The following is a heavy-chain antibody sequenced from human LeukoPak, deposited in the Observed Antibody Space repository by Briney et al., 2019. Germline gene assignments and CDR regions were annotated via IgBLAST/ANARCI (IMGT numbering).Heavy chain of an antibody. D-gene: IGHD6-19*01. Sequence: PGGSLRLSCAASGFTFSSYAMHWVRQAPGKGLEWVAVISYDGSNKYYADSVKGRFTISRDNSKNTLYLQMNSLRAEDTAVYYCARDLSFGAGTAFYFDYWGQGTLVTVSS. CDR3: ARDLSFGAGTAFYFDY. V-gene: IGHV3-30-3*01. CDR2: ISYDGSNK. J-gene: IGHJ4*02. CDR1: GFTFSSYA.